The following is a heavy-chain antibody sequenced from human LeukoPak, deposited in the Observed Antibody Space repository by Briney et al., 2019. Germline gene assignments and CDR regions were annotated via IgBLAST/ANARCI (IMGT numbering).Heavy chain of an antibody. V-gene: IGHV7-4-1*02. CDR2: INTNTGNP. Sequence: AASVKVSCKASGYTFTSYAMNWVRQAPGQGLEWMGWINTNTGNPTYAQGFTGRFVFSLDTSVNTAYLQISSLKAEDTAVYYCARVSAPGSGSYYYYYYGMDVWGQGTTVTVSS. CDR1: GYTFTSYA. CDR3: ARVSAPGSGSYYYYYYGMDV. J-gene: IGHJ6*02. D-gene: IGHD3-10*01.